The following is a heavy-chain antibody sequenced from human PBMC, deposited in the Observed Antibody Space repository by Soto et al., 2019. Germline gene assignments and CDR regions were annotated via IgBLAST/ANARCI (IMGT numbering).Heavy chain of an antibody. D-gene: IGHD3-16*02. V-gene: IGHV3-7*03. Sequence: EVQLVESGGGLVQPGGSLRLSCAASGFTFSSYWMSWVRQAPGKGLEWGANIKQDGSEKYYVDSVKGRFTISRDNAKNSVYLQMNSLRAEDSHVYYCERDTRIWWRYRYTYYYDYYRDVWGKGTTVTVSS. CDR2: IKQDGSEK. CDR1: GFTFSSYW. J-gene: IGHJ6*03. CDR3: ERDTRIWWRYRYTYYYDYYRDV.